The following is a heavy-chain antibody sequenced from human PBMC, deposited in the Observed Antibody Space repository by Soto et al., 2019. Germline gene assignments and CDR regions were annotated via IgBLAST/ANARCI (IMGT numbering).Heavy chain of an antibody. Sequence: GGSLRLSCAAAGFSFSSYWMNWVRQAPGKGLEWVANIKQDGSEKYYVDSVKGRFSISRDNAENSLYLQMNSLRAEDTAVYYCARALYCSAGSCYQNYYYYGMDVWGQGTTVTVSS. CDR3: ARALYCSAGSCYQNYYYYGMDV. V-gene: IGHV3-7*05. CDR1: GFSFSSYW. CDR2: IKQDGSEK. J-gene: IGHJ6*02. D-gene: IGHD2-15*01.